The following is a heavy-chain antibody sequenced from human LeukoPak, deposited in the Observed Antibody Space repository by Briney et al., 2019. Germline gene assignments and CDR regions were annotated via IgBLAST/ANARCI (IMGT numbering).Heavy chain of an antibody. D-gene: IGHD2-15*01. CDR3: AKDRPVVAAWAPDAFDI. Sequence: PGGSLRLSCAASGFIFSSYSMSWVRQAPGMGLEWVSVITGSGGNTYYADSVKGRFTISRDSSKNTLYLQMNSLRAEDTAVYYCAKDRPVVAAWAPDAFDIWGQGTMVTVSS. J-gene: IGHJ3*02. CDR2: ITGSGGNT. CDR1: GFIFSSYS. V-gene: IGHV3-23*01.